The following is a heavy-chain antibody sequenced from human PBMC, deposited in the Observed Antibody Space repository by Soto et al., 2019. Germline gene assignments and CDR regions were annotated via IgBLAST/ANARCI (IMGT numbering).Heavy chain of an antibody. V-gene: IGHV3-23*01. D-gene: IGHD7-27*01. J-gene: IGHJ6*02. CDR2: SSGSGDNT. Sequence: SLRLSCAASGFTFSSYAMTWFRQPPGKGLEWVSGSSGSGDNTYYADSVKGRFTIYRDNSKNTLYLQMNSLRAEDSAVYYCAKANGDSTRRYYYGMDVWGQGTTVTVYS. CDR1: GFTFSSYA. CDR3: AKANGDSTRRYYYGMDV.